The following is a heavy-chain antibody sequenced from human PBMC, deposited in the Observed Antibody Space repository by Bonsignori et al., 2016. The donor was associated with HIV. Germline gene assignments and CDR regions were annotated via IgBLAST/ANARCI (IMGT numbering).Heavy chain of an antibody. CDR3: ATDLWAMVRGVISDY. D-gene: IGHD3-10*01. Sequence: WVRQAPGQGLEWMGLVDPEDGETIYAEKFQGRVTITADTSTDTAYMELSSLRSEDTAVYYCATDLWAMVRGVISDYWGQGTLVTVSS. J-gene: IGHJ4*02. CDR2: VDPEDGET. V-gene: IGHV1-69-2*01.